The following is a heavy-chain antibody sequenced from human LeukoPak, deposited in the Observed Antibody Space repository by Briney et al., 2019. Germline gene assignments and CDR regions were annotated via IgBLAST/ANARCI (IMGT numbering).Heavy chain of an antibody. CDR1: GFTFSSYG. CDR3: ARGLTGYRSFDY. CDR2: ISSSSSTI. V-gene: IGHV3-48*04. J-gene: IGHJ4*02. D-gene: IGHD3-9*01. Sequence: GGSLRLSCAASGFTFSSYGMHWVRQAPGKGLGWVSCISSSSSTIYYADSVKGRFTISRDNAKNSLYLQMNSLRAEDTAVYYCARGLTGYRSFDYWGQGTLVTVSS.